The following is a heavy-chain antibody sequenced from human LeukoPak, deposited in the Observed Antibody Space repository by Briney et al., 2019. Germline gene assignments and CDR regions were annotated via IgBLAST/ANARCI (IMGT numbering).Heavy chain of an antibody. CDR2: IYYSGTA. Sequence: SEALSLTCTVSGGSISSGDFYWSWVRQHPEKGLEWIGYIYYSGTAYYNPSLKSRVTMSVDTSKNQFSLKLDSVTAADTAVYYCARFSNAHGVKFDYWGQGTLVTVSS. V-gene: IGHV4-31*03. J-gene: IGHJ4*02. D-gene: IGHD2-8*01. CDR1: GGSISSGDFY. CDR3: ARFSNAHGVKFDY.